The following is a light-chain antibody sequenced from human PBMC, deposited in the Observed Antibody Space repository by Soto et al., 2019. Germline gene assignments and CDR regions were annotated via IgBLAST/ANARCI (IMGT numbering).Light chain of an antibody. V-gene: IGKV3-11*01. CDR3: QQRTNWLT. CDR1: QNVSTY. J-gene: IGKJ3*01. CDR2: DAS. Sequence: DIVLTQSPATLSLSPGDRATLSCRASQNVSTYLAWYQQKPGQAPRLLIYDASNRATGIPARFSGSGSGTDFTITISSLEHEDFALYYCQQRTNWLTFGPGTKVDIK.